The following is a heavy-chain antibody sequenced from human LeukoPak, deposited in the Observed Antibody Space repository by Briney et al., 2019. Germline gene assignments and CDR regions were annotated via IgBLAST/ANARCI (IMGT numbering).Heavy chain of an antibody. J-gene: IGHJ4*02. Sequence: VASVKVSCKASGYTFNSYDINWARQATGQGLEWMGWMNPNSGNTGYAQKFQGRVTMTRNASISTAHMVLSSLRSEDTAVYYCARGQGSHGQQLGDYWGQGTLVTVSS. CDR3: ARGQGSHGQQLGDY. V-gene: IGHV1-8*01. CDR2: MNPNSGNT. CDR1: GYTFNSYD. D-gene: IGHD6-13*01.